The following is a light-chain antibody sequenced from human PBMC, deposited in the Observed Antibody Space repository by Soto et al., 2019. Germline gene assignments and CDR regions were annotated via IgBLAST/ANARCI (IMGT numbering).Light chain of an antibody. CDR1: KSDIGVYDF. J-gene: IGLJ1*01. Sequence: QAVVTQPPSASGSPGQSVTISCTGTKSDIGVYDFVSWYQHHPGKAPRLIIYEVVQRPSGVPDRFSGSKSGNTASLTVSGLQAADEDDYFCKSYAGSNTYVFGSGTKLTVL. V-gene: IGLV2-8*01. CDR2: EVV. CDR3: KSYAGSNTYV.